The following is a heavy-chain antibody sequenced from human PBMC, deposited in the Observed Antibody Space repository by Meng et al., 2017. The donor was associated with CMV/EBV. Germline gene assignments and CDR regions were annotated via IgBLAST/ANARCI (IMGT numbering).Heavy chain of an antibody. D-gene: IGHD1-26*01. J-gene: IGHJ6*02. Sequence: GESLKISCAASGFTFSSYAMHWVRQAPGKGLEYVSAISSNGGSTYCADSVKGRFTISRDNSKNTLYLQMGSLRAEDMAVYYCARSVGELPVYYYGMDVWGQGTTVTVSS. CDR3: ARSVGELPVYYYGMDV. CDR2: ISSNGGST. V-gene: IGHV3-64*02. CDR1: GFTFSSYA.